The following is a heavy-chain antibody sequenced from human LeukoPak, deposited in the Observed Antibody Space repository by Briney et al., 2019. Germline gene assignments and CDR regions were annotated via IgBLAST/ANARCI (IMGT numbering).Heavy chain of an antibody. CDR2: IYYSGST. V-gene: IGHV4-39*07. CDR3: ARGRPSGYYYYYMDV. D-gene: IGHD3-10*01. CDR1: GGSISSSSYY. Sequence: PSETLSLTCTVSGGSISSSSYYWGWIRQPPGKGLEWIGSIYYSGSTYYNPSLKSRVTISVDTSKNQFSLKLSSVTAADTAVYYCARGRPSGYYYYYMDVWGKGTTVTVSS. J-gene: IGHJ6*03.